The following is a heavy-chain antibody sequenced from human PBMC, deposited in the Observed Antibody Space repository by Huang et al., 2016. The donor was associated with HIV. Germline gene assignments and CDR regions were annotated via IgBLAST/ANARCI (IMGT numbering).Heavy chain of an antibody. J-gene: IGHJ4*02. CDR2: ISGNGNKT. CDR1: GFTFNKYA. CDR3: TVLLDY. V-gene: IGHV3-23*01. Sequence: EVKVLESGGGLVQPGGSLRLSCVASGFTFNKYAMSWVRQAPGKGLALVSLISGNGNKTYYADSVKGRFTISRDNSKNTVYLQMNSLRAEDAALYHCTVLLDYWGQGTPVTVSS.